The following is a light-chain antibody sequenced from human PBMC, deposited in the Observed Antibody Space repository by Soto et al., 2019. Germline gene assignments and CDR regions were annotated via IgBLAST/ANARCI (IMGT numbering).Light chain of an antibody. V-gene: IGKV3-20*01. CDR3: QQYGSSVT. CDR1: QSVSNDF. J-gene: IGKJ5*01. CDR2: GAS. Sequence: IVLTQSPGILCLSPGERATLSCRASQSVSNDFLAWYQQKPGQAPRLLIYGASTRATDVPDRFSGSGSGANFTLTISRLEPEAFAVYYCQQYGSSVTFGQGTRLEIK.